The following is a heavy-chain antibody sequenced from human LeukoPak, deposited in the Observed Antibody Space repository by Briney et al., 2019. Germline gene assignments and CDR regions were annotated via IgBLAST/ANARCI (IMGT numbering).Heavy chain of an antibody. V-gene: IGHV4-39*01. CDR3: ARPHCSGGSCYSRSGAFDI. CDR2: IYYSGST. CDR1: GGSISSSSYY. Sequence: SETLSLTCTVSGGSISSSSYYWGWIRQPPGKGLEWIGSIYYSGSTYYNPSLKSRVTISVDTSKSQFSLKLSSVTAADTAVYYCARPHCSGGSCYSRSGAFDIWGQGTMVTVSS. D-gene: IGHD2-15*01. J-gene: IGHJ3*02.